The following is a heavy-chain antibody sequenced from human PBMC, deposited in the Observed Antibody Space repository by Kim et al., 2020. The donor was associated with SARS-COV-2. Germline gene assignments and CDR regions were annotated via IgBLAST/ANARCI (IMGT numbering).Heavy chain of an antibody. CDR2: ISSSGGSI. J-gene: IGHJ4*01. D-gene: IGHD1-26*01. CDR1: GFTFSDYY. V-gene: IGHV3-11*01. CDR3: ARGGAGKFRHHVLAY. Sequence: GGSLRLSCAASGFTFSDYYMSWIRQAPGKGLEWVSYISSSGGSIFYTDSVKGRFTISRDNAKNSLYLQMNSLRAEDTAVYYCARGGAGKFRHHVLAYWGHGTLITVSS.